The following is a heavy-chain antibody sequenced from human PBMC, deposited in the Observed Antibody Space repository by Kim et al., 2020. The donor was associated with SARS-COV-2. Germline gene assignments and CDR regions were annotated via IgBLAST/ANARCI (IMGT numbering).Heavy chain of an antibody. CDR3: ARDNRGSMDR. V-gene: IGHV3-74*01. D-gene: IGHD3-10*01. CDR2: ITRDGSAT. CDR1: GFTFSSSY. J-gene: IGHJ5*02. Sequence: GGSLRLSCAASGFTFSSSYMHWVRQAPGKGLLGVSLITRDGSATTYADSVKGRFTISRDDAKNTLYLQMNRLRADDTGLYYCARDNRGSMDRWGQGTLVTVSS.